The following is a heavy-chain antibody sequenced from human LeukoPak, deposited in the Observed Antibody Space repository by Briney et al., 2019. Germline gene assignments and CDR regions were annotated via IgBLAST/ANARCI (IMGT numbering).Heavy chain of an antibody. Sequence: SQTLSLTCAISGDSVSSNSGTWNWIRQSPSRGLEWLGRTYYGSKWYYDYAVSLKSRIIINQDTSKNLFSLQLNSVTPEDTAVYYCARGKSKRLDVWGQGTTVTVSS. J-gene: IGHJ6*02. CDR3: ARGKSKRLDV. V-gene: IGHV6-1*01. CDR1: GDSVSSNSGT. D-gene: IGHD5/OR15-5a*01. CDR2: TYYGSKWYY.